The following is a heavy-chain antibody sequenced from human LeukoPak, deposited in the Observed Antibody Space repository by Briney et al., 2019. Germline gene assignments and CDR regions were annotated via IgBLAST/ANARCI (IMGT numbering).Heavy chain of an antibody. CDR1: GYSFTNYD. J-gene: IGHJ6*02. CDR2: MNPDSSNT. CDR3: ATARASLAGSGGMDV. V-gene: IGHV1-8*01. D-gene: IGHD6-19*01. Sequence: ASVKVSCKASGYSFTNYDISWVRQATGQGLEWMGWMNPDSSNTGFAQKFQGRVTMTRNTSITTAYMELSSLTSEDAAVYYCATARASLAGSGGMDVWGQGTKVTVS.